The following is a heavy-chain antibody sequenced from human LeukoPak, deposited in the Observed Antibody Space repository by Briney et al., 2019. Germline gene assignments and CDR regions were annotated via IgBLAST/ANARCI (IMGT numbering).Heavy chain of an antibody. CDR2: IYYSGST. CDR1: GGSISSYY. CDR3: ARHGWAAAGTFQH. Sequence: SQTLSLTCTVSGGSISSYYWSWIRQPPGKGLEWIGYIYYSGSTNYNPSLKSRVTISVDTSKNQFSLKLSSVTAADTAVYYCARHGWAAAGTFQHWGQGTLVTVSS. V-gene: IGHV4-59*08. J-gene: IGHJ1*01. D-gene: IGHD6-13*01.